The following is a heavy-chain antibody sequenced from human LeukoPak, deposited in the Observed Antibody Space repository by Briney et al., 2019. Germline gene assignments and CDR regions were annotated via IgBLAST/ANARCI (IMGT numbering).Heavy chain of an antibody. V-gene: IGHV3-21*01. Sequence: GGSLRLSCAASGFTFSSYSMNWVRQAPGKGLEWVSSISSSSSYIYYADSVKGRFTISRDNAKNSLYLQMNSLRAEDTAVYYCARDLSGYSVYDLFYWGQGTLVTVSS. CDR2: ISSSSSYI. J-gene: IGHJ4*02. CDR1: GFTFSSYS. D-gene: IGHD5/OR15-5a*01. CDR3: ARDLSGYSVYDLFY.